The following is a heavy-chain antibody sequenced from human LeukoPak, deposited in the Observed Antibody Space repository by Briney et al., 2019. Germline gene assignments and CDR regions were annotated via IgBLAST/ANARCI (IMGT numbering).Heavy chain of an antibody. CDR2: ISAYNGNT. J-gene: IGHJ5*02. CDR3: ARDGYYDSSGYYYYWFDP. CDR1: GYTFTSYG. D-gene: IGHD3-22*01. Sequence: ASVTVSCKASGYTFTSYGISWVRQAPGQGLEWMGWISAYNGNTNYAQKLQGRVTMTTDTSTSTAYMELRSLRSDDTAVYYCARDGYYDSSGYYYYWFDPWGQGTLVTVSS. V-gene: IGHV1-18*01.